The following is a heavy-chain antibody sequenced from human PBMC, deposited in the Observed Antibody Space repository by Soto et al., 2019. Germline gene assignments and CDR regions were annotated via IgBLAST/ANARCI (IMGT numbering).Heavy chain of an antibody. V-gene: IGHV3-74*01. CDR2: INSDGSST. D-gene: IGHD2-21*01. Sequence: EVQLVESGGGLVQPGGSLRLSCAASGFTFSSYWMHWVRQAPGKGLVWVSRINSDGSSTSYADSVKGRFTISRDNAKKTLYLQRNSLRAEDTAVYYCARDHVVSRNWFDPWGQGTLVTVSS. CDR3: ARDHVVSRNWFDP. J-gene: IGHJ5*02. CDR1: GFTFSSYW.